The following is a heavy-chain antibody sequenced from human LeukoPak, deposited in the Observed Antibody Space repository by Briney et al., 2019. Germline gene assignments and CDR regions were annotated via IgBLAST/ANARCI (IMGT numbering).Heavy chain of an antibody. CDR3: TAASSKSLPN. Sequence: SETLSLTCAVYGGSFSGYYWSWIRQPPGKGLEWIGEINHSGSTNYNPSLKSRVTISLDKSKDQFSLTLTSVTAADTAVYYCTAASSKSLPNWGQGTLVTVSS. J-gene: IGHJ4*02. V-gene: IGHV4-34*01. D-gene: IGHD6-25*01. CDR2: INHSGST. CDR1: GGSFSGYY.